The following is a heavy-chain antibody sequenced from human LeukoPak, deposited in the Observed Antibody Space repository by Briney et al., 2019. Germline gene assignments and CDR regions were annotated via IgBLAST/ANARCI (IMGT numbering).Heavy chain of an antibody. J-gene: IGHJ4*02. V-gene: IGHV3-23*01. CDR2: IAVSGANT. D-gene: IGHD3-10*01. CDR1: GFTFSSYA. Sequence: GESLRLSCAASGFTFSSYAMHWVRQAPGKGLEWVSVIAVSGANTYSADSVKGRFSISRDNSMNTLYLQMNNLRAEDTAVYYCATRGVITPFFDYWGQGTLVTVSS. CDR3: ATRGVITPFFDY.